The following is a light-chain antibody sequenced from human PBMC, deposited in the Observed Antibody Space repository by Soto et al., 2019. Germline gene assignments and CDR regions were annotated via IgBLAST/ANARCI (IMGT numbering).Light chain of an antibody. J-gene: IGKJ4*01. CDR1: QDIAIY. CDR2: AAS. V-gene: IGKV1-9*01. CDR3: QQHRRYTPT. Sequence: IQLNQSPSSLSASVGDRVTITCRASQDIAIYLAWYQQKPGEAPKLLIYAASTLYGGVPSRCSGSGSGTEFALTIPTLQAEDFATYYYQQHRRYTPTFGGGIKVDI.